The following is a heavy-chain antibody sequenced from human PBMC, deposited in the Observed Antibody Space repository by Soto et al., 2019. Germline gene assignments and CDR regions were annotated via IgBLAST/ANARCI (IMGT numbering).Heavy chain of an antibody. V-gene: IGHV4-59*01. CDR3: ARDRGGTFYL. J-gene: IGHJ5*02. CDR1: GGSISSFY. D-gene: IGHD1-26*01. Sequence: PSATLSLTCTVSGGSISSFYWSWIRQSPGKGLEWIGSNYDTGRTNYNPSIESLVSISVDRSKNQFSLKLTSLSAADRAVYYCARDRGGTFYLWAQGTLVTVSS. CDR2: NYDTGRT.